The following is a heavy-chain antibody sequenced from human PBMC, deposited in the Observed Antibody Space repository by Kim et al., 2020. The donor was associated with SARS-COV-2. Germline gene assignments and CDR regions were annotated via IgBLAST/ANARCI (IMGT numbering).Heavy chain of an antibody. Sequence: SVKVSCKASGGTFSSYAISWVRQAPGQGLEWMGGIIPIFGTANYAQKFQGRVTITADESTSTAYMELSSLRSEDTAVYYCARVALSSRLLSSFDYWGQGTLVTVSS. V-gene: IGHV1-69*13. CDR2: IIPIFGTA. CDR1: GGTFSSYA. J-gene: IGHJ4*02. D-gene: IGHD2-21*01. CDR3: ARVALSSRLLSSFDY.